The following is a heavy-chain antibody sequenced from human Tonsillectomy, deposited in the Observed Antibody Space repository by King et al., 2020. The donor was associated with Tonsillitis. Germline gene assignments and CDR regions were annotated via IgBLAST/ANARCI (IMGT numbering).Heavy chain of an antibody. D-gene: IGHD6-19*01. V-gene: IGHV5-51*01. Sequence: VQLVQSGAEVKKPGESLKISCKGSGYSFTSYWIGWVRQMPGKGLEWMGIIYPGDSDTRYSPSFQGQVTISADKSISTAYLQWSSLKAADTAMYYWARPRGYSSGSDAFDIWGQGTMVTVSS. CDR3: ARPRGYSSGSDAFDI. CDR1: GYSFTSYW. J-gene: IGHJ3*02. CDR2: IYPGDSDT.